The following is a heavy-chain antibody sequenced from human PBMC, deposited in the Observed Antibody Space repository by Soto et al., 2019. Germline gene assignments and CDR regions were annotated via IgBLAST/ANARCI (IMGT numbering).Heavy chain of an antibody. CDR1: GFTFSSYG. J-gene: IGHJ4*02. CDR3: AKDKPYCTNAVCWGYFDY. D-gene: IGHD2-8*01. V-gene: IGHV3-30*18. Sequence: QVQLVESGGGVVQPGRSLRLSCAASGFTFSSYGMHWVRQAPGKGLEWVAVISYDGSNKYYADSVKGRFTISRDNSKNTLYLQMNSLRAEDTAVYYCAKDKPYCTNAVCWGYFDYWGQGTLVTVSS. CDR2: ISYDGSNK.